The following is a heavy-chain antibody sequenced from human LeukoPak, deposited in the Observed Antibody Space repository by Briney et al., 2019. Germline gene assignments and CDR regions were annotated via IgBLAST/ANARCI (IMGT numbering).Heavy chain of an antibody. CDR2: ISSSGGTI. CDR1: GFTFSSYE. V-gene: IGHV3-48*03. CDR3: ARIFAS. J-gene: IGHJ4*02. Sequence: PGGSLRLSCAASGFTFSSYEMNWVRQAQGKGLEWVSYISSSGGTIYYADSVKGRFTISRDNAKNSLYLQMNSLRAEDTAVYYCARIFASWGQGTRVTVSS.